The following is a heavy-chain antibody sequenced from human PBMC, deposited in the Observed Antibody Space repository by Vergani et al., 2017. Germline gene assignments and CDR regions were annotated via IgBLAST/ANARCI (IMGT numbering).Heavy chain of an antibody. J-gene: IGHJ4*02. D-gene: IGHD5-24*01. CDR3: ARGVLERWLHTPDY. CDR2: INAGNGNT. V-gene: IGHV1-3*01. Sequence: QVQLVQSGAEVKKPGASVKVSCKASGYTFTSYAMHWVRQAPGQRLEWMGWINAGNGNTTYSQKFQGRVTITRDTSASTAYMELSSLRSEDTAVYYCARGVLERWLHTPDYWGQGTLGTVSS. CDR1: GYTFTSYA.